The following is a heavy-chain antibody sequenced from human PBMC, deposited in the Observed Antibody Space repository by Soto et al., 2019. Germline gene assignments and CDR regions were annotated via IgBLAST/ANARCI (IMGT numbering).Heavy chain of an antibody. J-gene: IGHJ6*02. CDR3: ARHAGTNYYYYGTDV. CDR2: IYYSGST. D-gene: IGHD6-13*01. CDR1: GGSISSSSYY. V-gene: IGHV4-39*01. Sequence: PSDTLSLTCTVSGGSISSSSYYWGWIRQPPGKGLEWIGSIYYSGSTYYNPSLKSRVTISVDTSKNQFSLKLSSVTAADTAVYYCARHAGTNYYYYGTDVWGQGTTVTVSS.